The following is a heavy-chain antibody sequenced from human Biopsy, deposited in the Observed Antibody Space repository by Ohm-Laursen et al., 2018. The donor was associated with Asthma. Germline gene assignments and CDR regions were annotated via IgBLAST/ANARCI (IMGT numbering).Heavy chain of an antibody. CDR2: IDWEEDK. D-gene: IGHD1-14*01. Sequence: PTQTLTLTCSFSGFSLSSSGANVNWIRQPPGKALEWLARIDWEEDKFYSTSLRTRLTISKGSSEDQVVLTMTNKGPVDTATYYCTRHNDYWGPGILVTVSS. J-gene: IGHJ4*02. V-gene: IGHV2-70*04. CDR1: GFSLSSSGAN. CDR3: TRHNDY.